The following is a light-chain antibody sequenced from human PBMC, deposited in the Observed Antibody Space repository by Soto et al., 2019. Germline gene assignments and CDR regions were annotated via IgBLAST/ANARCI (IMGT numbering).Light chain of an antibody. CDR1: QSIISY. J-gene: IGKJ1*01. Sequence: DIQMTQSPSTLSASVGDRVTITCRASQSIISYLNWYQQKPGKAPKLLIYAASSLQSGVPSRFSGSGSGTDFTLTISSLQPEDFATYYCQQSYSTPTFGQGTKVDIK. CDR3: QQSYSTPT. CDR2: AAS. V-gene: IGKV1-39*01.